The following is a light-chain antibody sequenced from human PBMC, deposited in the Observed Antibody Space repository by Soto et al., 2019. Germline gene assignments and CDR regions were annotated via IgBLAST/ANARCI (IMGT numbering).Light chain of an antibody. CDR3: SSYTSSSFYV. CDR2: EVS. Sequence: QSVLTQPASVSGSPGQSITISCTGSSDDIGTYEYISWHQHHPGKAPKLMIYEVSNRPSGVSNRFSGSKSGNTASLTISGLQAEDEADYYCSSYTSSSFYVFGTGTKLTVL. V-gene: IGLV2-14*01. CDR1: SDDIGTYEY. J-gene: IGLJ1*01.